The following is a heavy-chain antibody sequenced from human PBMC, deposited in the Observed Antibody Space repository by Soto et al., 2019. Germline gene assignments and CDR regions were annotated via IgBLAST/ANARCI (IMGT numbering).Heavy chain of an antibody. J-gene: IGHJ4*02. CDR2: VYYSVST. CDR1: GGSVSSGGYY. Sequence: PSYTLSLTCTVAGGSVSSGGYYWSWIRQPPGKGLEWIGYVYYSVSTKYNPSLKSRVTISVDTPKNQFSLKLSSVTAADTAVYYCARIVGYSSSSSCKDFDYWGQGTQVTASS. CDR3: ARIVGYSSSSSCKDFDY. V-gene: IGHV4-61*08. D-gene: IGHD2-2*03.